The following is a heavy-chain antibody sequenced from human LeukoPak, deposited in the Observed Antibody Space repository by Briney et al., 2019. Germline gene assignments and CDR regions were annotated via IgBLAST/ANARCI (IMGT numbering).Heavy chain of an antibody. CDR3: ARVVGQLLWFGELFGYFDY. CDR2: ISAYNGNT. J-gene: IGHJ4*02. Sequence: ASVKVSCKASGYTFTSYGISWVRQAPGQGLGWMGWISAYNGNTNYAQKLQGRVTMTTDTSTSTAYMELRSLRSDDTAVYYCARVVGQLLWFGELFGYFDYWGQGTLVTVSS. D-gene: IGHD3-10*01. CDR1: GYTFTSYG. V-gene: IGHV1-18*01.